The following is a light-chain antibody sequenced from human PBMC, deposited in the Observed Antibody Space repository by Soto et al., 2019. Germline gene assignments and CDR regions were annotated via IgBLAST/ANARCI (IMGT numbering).Light chain of an antibody. CDR3: AAWDDSLSGFYV. Sequence: QSALTQPASVSGSPGQSITISCTGTSSDVGGYNYVSWYQQHPGKAPKLMIYEVSNRPSGVSNRFSGSKSGNTASLTISGLQAEDEADYYCAAWDDSLSGFYVFGTGTKVTVL. CDR2: EVS. V-gene: IGLV2-14*01. J-gene: IGLJ1*01. CDR1: SSDVGGYNY.